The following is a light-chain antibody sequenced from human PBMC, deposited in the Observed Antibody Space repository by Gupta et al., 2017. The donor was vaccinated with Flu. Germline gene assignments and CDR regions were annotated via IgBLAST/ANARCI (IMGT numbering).Light chain of an antibody. CDR1: QNVGRN. CDR3: QQYTKWPIS. Sequence: ETVMTQSPVTLSASPAERVTLSCRASQNVGRNLALYQQKPGRAPRLLIFGASTRAADVPARFSGSGSGTDFTLTIDGLQSEDFVVYFCQQYTKWPISFGGGTTVDIK. CDR2: GAS. J-gene: IGKJ4*01. V-gene: IGKV3D-15*01.